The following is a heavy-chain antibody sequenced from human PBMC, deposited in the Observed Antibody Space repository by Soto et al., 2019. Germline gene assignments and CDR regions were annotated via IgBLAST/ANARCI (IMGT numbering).Heavy chain of an antibody. CDR2: ISGSGRST. Sequence: PGGPLRLSCAASGFTFSNHGMIWVRQAPGRGLKWVSAISGSGRSTYYADSVKGRFTISRDNSKNTLYLQMNSLRAEDTAVYYCAYSSTPFDYWGQGTLVTVSS. V-gene: IGHV3-23*01. D-gene: IGHD6-13*01. J-gene: IGHJ4*02. CDR3: AYSSTPFDY. CDR1: GFTFSNHG.